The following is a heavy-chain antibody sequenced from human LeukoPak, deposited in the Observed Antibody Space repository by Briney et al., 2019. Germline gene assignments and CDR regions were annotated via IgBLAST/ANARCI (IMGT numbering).Heavy chain of an antibody. J-gene: IGHJ4*02. Sequence: GGSLRLSCAASGFTFSSYAMNWVRQAPGKGLEWVSGISNGGSTYYADSVKGWFTISRDYFQNTLYLQMNSLRAEDTAVYYCAKETSSSFDYWGQGTLVTVSS. D-gene: IGHD6-6*01. CDR1: GFTFSSYA. V-gene: IGHV3-23*01. CDR3: AKETSSSFDY. CDR2: ISNGGST.